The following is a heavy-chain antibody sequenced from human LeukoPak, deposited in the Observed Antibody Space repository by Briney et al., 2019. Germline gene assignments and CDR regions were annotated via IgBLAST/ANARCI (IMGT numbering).Heavy chain of an antibody. CDR2: ISSSGSTI. D-gene: IGHD2-15*01. J-gene: IGHJ5*02. Sequence: EGSLRLSCAASGFTFSSYEMNWVRQAPGKGLEWVSYISSSGSTIYYADSVKGRFTISRDDAKNSLYLQMNSLRAEDTAVYYCARDYPCSGGSCYDTWFDPWGQGTLVTVSS. CDR1: GFTFSSYE. CDR3: ARDYPCSGGSCYDTWFDP. V-gene: IGHV3-48*03.